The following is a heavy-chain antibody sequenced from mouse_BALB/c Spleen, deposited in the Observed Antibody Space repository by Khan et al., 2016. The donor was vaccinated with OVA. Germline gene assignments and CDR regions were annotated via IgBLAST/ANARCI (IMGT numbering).Heavy chain of an antibody. CDR1: GFNINDYY. CDR2: IDPDNGNT. J-gene: IGHJ2*02. Sequence: VQLQQSGSELVRPGALVKLSCKASGFNINDYYMHWVQQRPEQGLEWIGWIDPDNGNTIYDPKFQGKASITADTSSHTAYLQLSSQTSEDTTVSYWPRYILLDIDFWDQGTSLTVSS. CDR3: PRYILLDIDF. V-gene: IGHV14-1*02.